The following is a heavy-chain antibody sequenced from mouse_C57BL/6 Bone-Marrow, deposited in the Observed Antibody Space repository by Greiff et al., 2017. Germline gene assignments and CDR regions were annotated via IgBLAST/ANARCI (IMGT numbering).Heavy chain of an antibody. Sequence: EVKVVESGGGLVQPGGSLSLSCAASGFTFTDYYMSWVRQPPGKALEWLGFIRNKANGYTTEYSASVKGRFTISRDNSQSILYLQMNALRAEDSATYDCARFITTVVEGAMDYWGQGTSVTVSS. CDR1: GFTFTDYY. CDR3: ARFITTVVEGAMDY. CDR2: IRNKANGYTT. D-gene: IGHD1-1*01. V-gene: IGHV7-3*01. J-gene: IGHJ4*01.